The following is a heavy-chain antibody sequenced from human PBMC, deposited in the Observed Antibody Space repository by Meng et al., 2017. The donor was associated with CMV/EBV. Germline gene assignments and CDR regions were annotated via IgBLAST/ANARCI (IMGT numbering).Heavy chain of an antibody. Sequence: KVSCKGSGYSFTSYWIGWVRQMPGKGLEWMGIIYPGDSDTRYSPSFQGQVTISVDKSVSTAYLQWSSLKASDTAIYYCARPVGSSTSDGAFDIWGQGTMVTVSS. CDR2: IYPGDSDT. J-gene: IGHJ3*02. CDR1: GYSFTSYW. D-gene: IGHD6-13*01. V-gene: IGHV5-51*01. CDR3: ARPVGSSTSDGAFDI.